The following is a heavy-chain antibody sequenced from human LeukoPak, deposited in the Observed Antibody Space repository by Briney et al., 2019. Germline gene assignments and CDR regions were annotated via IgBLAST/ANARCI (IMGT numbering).Heavy chain of an antibody. V-gene: IGHV3-30*02. CDR3: AKDSGSTQGVYMDV. D-gene: IGHD1-26*01. CDR2: IRYDGSRQ. CDR1: GITFRIHG. J-gene: IGHJ6*03. Sequence: GGSLRLSCKASGITFRIHGMFWVRQAPGKGLEWVASIRYDGSRQFYADSVKGRFTISRDNAKNSLYLQMNSLRAEDMALYYCAKDSGSTQGVYMDVWGKGTTVTVSS.